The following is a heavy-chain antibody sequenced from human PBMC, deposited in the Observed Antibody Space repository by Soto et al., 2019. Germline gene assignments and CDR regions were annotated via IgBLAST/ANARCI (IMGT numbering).Heavy chain of an antibody. J-gene: IGHJ3*02. CDR1: GYTFTSYY. V-gene: IGHV1-46*03. Sequence: ASLKVSCKASGYTFTSYYMHWVRQAPGQGLEWMGIINPSGGSTSYAQKFQGRVTMTRDTSTSTVYMELSSLRSEDTAVYYCASSTGEYCSSTSCYYDDAFDIWGQGTMVTVSS. CDR3: ASSTGEYCSSTSCYYDDAFDI. CDR2: INPSGGST. D-gene: IGHD2-2*01.